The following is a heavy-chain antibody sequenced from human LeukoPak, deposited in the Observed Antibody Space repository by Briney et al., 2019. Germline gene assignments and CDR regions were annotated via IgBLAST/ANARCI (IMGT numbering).Heavy chain of an antibody. D-gene: IGHD3-3*01. V-gene: IGHV4-59*01. CDR3: ARYLREPYYDFWSGPSPSAAFDI. Sequence: SETLSLTCTVSGGSISSDYWSWIRQPPGKGLEWIGYIYYSGSTNYNPSLKSRVTISVDTSKNQFSLKLSSVTAADTAVYYCARYLREPYYDFWSGPSPSAAFDIWGQGTMVTVSS. CDR2: IYYSGST. J-gene: IGHJ3*02. CDR1: GGSISSDY.